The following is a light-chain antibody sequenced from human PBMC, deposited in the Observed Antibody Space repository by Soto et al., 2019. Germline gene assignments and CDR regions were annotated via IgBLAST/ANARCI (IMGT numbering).Light chain of an antibody. CDR3: QHYNSYSEA. CDR2: QTS. Sequence: EIVLTQSPATLSSFPGDRVTLSCRASQYINTRLAWYQHRPGQAPRLLIYQTSIRAAGIPSRFSGSGSGTEFTLTISSLQPDDFATYYCQHYNSYSEAFGQGTKVDNK. V-gene: IGKV3D-15*01. J-gene: IGKJ1*01. CDR1: QYINTR.